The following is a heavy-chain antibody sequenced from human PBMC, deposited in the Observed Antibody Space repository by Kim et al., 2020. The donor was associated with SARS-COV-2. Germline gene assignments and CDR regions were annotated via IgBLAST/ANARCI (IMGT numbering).Heavy chain of an antibody. CDR2: INPNSGGT. CDR3: ARVAARPGYYYYDGMDV. Sequence: ASVKVSCKASGYTFTGYYMHWVRQAPGQGLEWMGWINPNSGGTNYAQKFQGRVTMTRDTSISTAYMELSRLRSDDTAVYYCARVAARPGYYYYDGMDVWGQGTTVTVSS. V-gene: IGHV1-2*02. J-gene: IGHJ6*02. D-gene: IGHD6-6*01. CDR1: GYTFTGYY.